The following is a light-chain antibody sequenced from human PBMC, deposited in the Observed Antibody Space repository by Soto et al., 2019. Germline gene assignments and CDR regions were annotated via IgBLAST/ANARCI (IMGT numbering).Light chain of an antibody. CDR2: EVT. CDR3: SSYSGTNNYV. V-gene: IGLV2-8*01. J-gene: IGLJ1*01. Sequence: QSVLTQPPSASGSPGQSVTISCTGTSSDVGGYNFVSWYQQHPGKAPKLIIYEVTKRPSGVPDRSSGSKSGNTASLTVSGLQAEDEADYYCSSYSGTNNYVFGTGTKLTVL. CDR1: SSDVGGYNF.